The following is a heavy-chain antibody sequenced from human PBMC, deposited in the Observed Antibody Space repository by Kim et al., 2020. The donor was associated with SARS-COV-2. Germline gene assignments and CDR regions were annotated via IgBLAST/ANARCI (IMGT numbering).Heavy chain of an antibody. CDR1: GFTFSSYG. CDR3: ARDNAIWEPGNWFDP. CDR2: IWYDGSNK. Sequence: GGSLRLSCAASGFTFSSYGMHWVRQAPGKGLEWVAVIWYDGSNKYYADSVKGRFTISRDNSKNTLYLQMNSLRAEDTAVYYCARDNAIWEPGNWFDPWGQGTLVTVSS. V-gene: IGHV3-33*01. J-gene: IGHJ5*02. D-gene: IGHD1-26*01.